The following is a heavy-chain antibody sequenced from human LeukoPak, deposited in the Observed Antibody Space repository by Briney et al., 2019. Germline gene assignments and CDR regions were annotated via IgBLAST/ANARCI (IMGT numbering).Heavy chain of an antibody. CDR3: AKELGYCSNANCAEFDY. Sequence: GGSLRLSCVASGFTFTSSAMTWVRQAPGKGLEWVSGISGSGGRTYYADSVKGRFTISRDNPKNTLYLQMNSLRAEDTAVYYCAKELGYCSNANCAEFDYWGQGTLVTVSS. CDR2: ISGSGGRT. CDR1: GFTFTSSA. J-gene: IGHJ4*02. V-gene: IGHV3-23*01. D-gene: IGHD2-2*01.